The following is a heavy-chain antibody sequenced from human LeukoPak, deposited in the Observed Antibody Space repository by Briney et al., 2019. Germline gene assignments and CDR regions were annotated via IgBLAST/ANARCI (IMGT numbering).Heavy chain of an antibody. Sequence: PSETLSLTCAVYGGSFSGYYWSWVRQAPGKGLEWVSAISGSGGSTYYADSVKGRFTISRGNSKNTLYLQMNSLRAEDTAVYYCARGNSGYGNFDYWGQGTLVTVSS. J-gene: IGHJ4*02. CDR2: ISGSGGST. CDR1: GGSFSGYY. CDR3: ARGNSGYGNFDY. D-gene: IGHD5-12*01. V-gene: IGHV3-23*01.